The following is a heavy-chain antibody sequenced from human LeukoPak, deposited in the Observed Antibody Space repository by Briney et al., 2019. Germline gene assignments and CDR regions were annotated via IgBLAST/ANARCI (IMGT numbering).Heavy chain of an antibody. CDR1: GFTVSSNY. CDR2: IYTDGST. CDR3: ARGVAVAGTSDY. D-gene: IGHD6-19*01. J-gene: IGHJ4*02. V-gene: IGHV3-53*01. Sequence: GGSLRLSCAASGFTVSSNYMTWVRQAPGKGLEWLSVIYTDGSTYYADSVKGRFTISRDNSKHTLYLQMNSLRAEDTAVYYCARGVAVAGTSDYWGQGTLVTVSS.